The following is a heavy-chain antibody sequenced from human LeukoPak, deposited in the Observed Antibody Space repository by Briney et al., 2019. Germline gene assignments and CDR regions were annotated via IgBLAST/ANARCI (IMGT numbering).Heavy chain of an antibody. CDR2: ISGSGTYI. J-gene: IGHJ6*03. V-gene: IGHV3-21*01. Sequence: GVSLRLSCAASGFTFSSYSTNWVRQAPGKGLEWVSSISGSGTYIYYADSVQGRFTISRDNAKNSLYLQMNSLRAEDTAVYYCARVGYTNSFGYYYYYMDVWAKGTMVTVSS. D-gene: IGHD4-11*01. CDR1: GFTFSSYS. CDR3: ARVGYTNSFGYYYYYMDV.